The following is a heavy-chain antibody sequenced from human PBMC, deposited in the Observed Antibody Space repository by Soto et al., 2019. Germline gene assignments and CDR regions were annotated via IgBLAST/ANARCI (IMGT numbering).Heavy chain of an antibody. V-gene: IGHV3-49*03. D-gene: IGHD3-22*01. CDR2: IRSKAYGGTT. CDR3: TRDLGFTDYYSISHRRTRVNF. J-gene: IGHJ4*02. Sequence: GGSLRLSCTASGFTFGDYAMSWFRQAPGKGLEWVGFIRSKAYGGTTEYAASVKGRFTISRDDSKSIAYLQMNSLKTEDTAVYYCTRDLGFTDYYSISHRRTRVNFWRQATLFPASS. CDR1: GFTFGDYA.